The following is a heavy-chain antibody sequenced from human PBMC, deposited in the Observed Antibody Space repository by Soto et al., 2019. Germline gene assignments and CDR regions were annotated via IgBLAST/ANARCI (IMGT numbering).Heavy chain of an antibody. J-gene: IGHJ5*02. CDR2: IWYDGSNK. Sequence: PGGSLRLSCAASGFTFSSYGMHWVRQAPGKGLEWVAVIWYDGSNKYYADSVKGRFTISRDNSKNTLYLQMNSLRAEDTAVYYCARDLWPTPDSSSFHNWFDPWGQGTLVTVSS. V-gene: IGHV3-33*01. CDR1: GFTFSSYG. D-gene: IGHD6-13*01. CDR3: ARDLWPTPDSSSFHNWFDP.